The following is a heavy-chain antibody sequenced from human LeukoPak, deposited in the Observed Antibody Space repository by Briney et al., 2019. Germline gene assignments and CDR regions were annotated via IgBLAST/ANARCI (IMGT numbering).Heavy chain of an antibody. D-gene: IGHD3-10*01. CDR1: GYTFTGYY. Sequence: ASVKVSCKASGYTFTGYYMHWVRQAPGQGLEWMGWINPNSGNTGYAQKFQGRVTITRNTSISTAYMELSSLRSEDTAVYYCARARITMVRGVIITPYYYYYMDVWGKGTTVTVSS. CDR2: INPNSGNT. J-gene: IGHJ6*03. V-gene: IGHV1-8*03. CDR3: ARARITMVRGVIITPYYYYYMDV.